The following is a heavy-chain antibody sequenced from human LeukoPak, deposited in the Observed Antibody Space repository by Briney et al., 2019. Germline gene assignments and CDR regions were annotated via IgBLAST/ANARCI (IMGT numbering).Heavy chain of an antibody. J-gene: IGHJ4*02. V-gene: IGHV4-39*01. CDR1: GGSISSSSYY. CDR3: ARRLARPGYFDY. D-gene: IGHD3-9*01. CDR2: IYYSGRT. Sequence: SETLSLPCTVSGGSISSSSYYWGWIRRPPGKGLEWNGSIYYSGRTYYNPSLKSRVTISVDTSKNQFSLKLSSVTAADTAVYYCARRLARPGYFDYWGQGTLVTVSS.